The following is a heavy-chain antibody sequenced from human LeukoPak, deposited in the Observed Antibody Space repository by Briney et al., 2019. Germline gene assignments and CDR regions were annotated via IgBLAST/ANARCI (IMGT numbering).Heavy chain of an antibody. D-gene: IGHD3-10*01. CDR2: IYSGGST. CDR1: GFNVSSNY. CDR3: ASGSGSYRTPYYYMDV. J-gene: IGHJ6*03. V-gene: IGHV3-53*01. Sequence: GGSLRLSCAASGFNVSSNYMSWVRQAPGKGLEWVSVIYSGGSTYYADSVKGRFTISRDNSKNTLYLQMNSLGAEDTAVYYCASGSGSYRTPYYYMDVWGTGTTVTVSS.